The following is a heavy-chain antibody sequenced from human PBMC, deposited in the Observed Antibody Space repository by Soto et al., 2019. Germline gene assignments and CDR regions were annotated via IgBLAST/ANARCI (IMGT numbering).Heavy chain of an antibody. D-gene: IGHD6-13*01. J-gene: IGHJ4*02. CDR1: GGTFSSYT. CDR2: IIPILGIA. V-gene: IGHV1-69*02. CDR3: ARSPTDSSPCDY. Sequence: QVQLVQSGAEVKKPGSSVKVSCKASGGTFSSYTISWVRQAPGQGLEWMGRIIPILGIANYAQKFQGRVTITADKYTSTAYMELSSLRSEDTAVYYCARSPTDSSPCDYWGQGTLVTVSS.